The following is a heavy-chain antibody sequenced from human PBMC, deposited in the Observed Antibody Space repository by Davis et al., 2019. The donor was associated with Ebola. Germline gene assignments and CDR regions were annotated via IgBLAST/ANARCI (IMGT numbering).Heavy chain of an antibody. Sequence: AASVKVSCKVSGHSLSESPIHWVRQPPGQGLEWMGKINPSGGSTGYAQKFQGRVTMTRDTSTSTVYMELSGLRSEDTAVFYCARDLRDIMVMLTETHYGLDVWGQGTTVTVS. D-gene: IGHD2-8*01. CDR3: ARDLRDIMVMLTETHYGLDV. J-gene: IGHJ6*02. V-gene: IGHV1-46*01. CDR2: INPSGGST. CDR1: GHSLSESP.